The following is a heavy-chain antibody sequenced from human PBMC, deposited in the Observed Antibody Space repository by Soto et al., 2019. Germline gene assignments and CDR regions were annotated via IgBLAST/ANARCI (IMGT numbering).Heavy chain of an antibody. CDR3: ARHMYSSSWFQTENYFDY. V-gene: IGHV4-39*01. D-gene: IGHD6-13*01. J-gene: IGHJ4*02. CDR2: IYYSGST. Sequence: QLQLQESGPGLVKPSETLSLTCTVSGGSISSSSYYWGWIRQPPGKGLEWIGSIYYSGSTYYNPSLKSRVTISVDTSKNQFSLKLSSVTAADTAVYYCARHMYSSSWFQTENYFDYWGQGTLVTVSS. CDR1: GGSISSSSYY.